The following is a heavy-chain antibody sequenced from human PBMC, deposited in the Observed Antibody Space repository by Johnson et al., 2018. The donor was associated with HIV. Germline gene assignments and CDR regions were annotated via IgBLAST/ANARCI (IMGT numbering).Heavy chain of an antibody. CDR1: GFTFSDYY. CDR2: ISSSGSST. D-gene: IGHD2-15*01. V-gene: IGHV3-11*04. Sequence: MQLVESGGGLVKPGGSLRLSCAASGFTFSDYYMSWIRQAPGKGLEWVSYISSSGSSTYYADSVKGRFTISRDNSKNNMYLIMKSLRTEDTAIYYCAKDDNLGVRYSDAFDIWGQGTMVTVSS. CDR3: AKDDNLGVRYSDAFDI. J-gene: IGHJ3*02.